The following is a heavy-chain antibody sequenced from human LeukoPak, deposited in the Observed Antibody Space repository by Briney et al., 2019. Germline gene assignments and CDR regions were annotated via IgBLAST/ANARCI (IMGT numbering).Heavy chain of an antibody. J-gene: IGHJ4*02. CDR1: GFTFSSYG. V-gene: IGHV3-33*01. D-gene: IGHD5-12*01. CDR2: IWYDGSNK. Sequence: GGSLRLSCAASGFTFSSYGMPWVRQAPGKGLEWVAVIWYDGSNKYYADSVKGRFTISRDNSKNTLYLQMNSLRAEDTAVYYCAREQWLKYYFDYWGQGTLVTVSS. CDR3: AREQWLKYYFDY.